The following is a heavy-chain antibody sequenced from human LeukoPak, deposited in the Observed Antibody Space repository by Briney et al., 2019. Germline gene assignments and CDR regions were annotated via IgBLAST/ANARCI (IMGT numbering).Heavy chain of an antibody. J-gene: IGHJ3*02. D-gene: IGHD2-15*01. V-gene: IGHV3-21*05. CDR2: ISNTGSVV. Sequence: GGSLRLSCAASGSTFSSHTMNWVRQAPGKGLEWISYISNTGSVVYYADSVKGRFTISRDNAKNSLYLQMNSLRAEDTAVYYCAHYSRGGGGYDAFDIWGQGTMVTVSS. CDR1: GSTFSSHT. CDR3: AHYSRGGGGYDAFDI.